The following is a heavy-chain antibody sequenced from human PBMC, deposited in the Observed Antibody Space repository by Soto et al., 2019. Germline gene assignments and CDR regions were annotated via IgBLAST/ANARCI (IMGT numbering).Heavy chain of an antibody. CDR2: IYHTVNA. CDR3: ARLQYTVVTALDI. V-gene: IGHV4-59*11. D-gene: IGHD2-15*01. J-gene: IGHJ3*02. Sequence: SETLSLTXRVSGVSIGSHFWSWIRQAPGKGPELVGYIYHTVNANYNPALKSRLTISMDTSKNQLSLQLTSVTAADTAVYYCARLQYTVVTALDIWGQGTMVTVSS. CDR1: GVSIGSHF.